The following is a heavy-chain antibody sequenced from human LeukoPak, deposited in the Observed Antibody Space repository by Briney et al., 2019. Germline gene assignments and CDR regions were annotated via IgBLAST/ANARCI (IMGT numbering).Heavy chain of an antibody. D-gene: IGHD5-24*01. CDR2: MNPNSGNT. Sequence: ASVKVSCKASGYTFTSYDINWVRQATGQGLEWMGWMNPNSGNTGYAQKFQGRVTMTRNTSISTAYMELSSLRSEDTAVYYCAREMATIPGYYYGMDVWGQGTTVTVSS. CDR3: AREMATIPGYYYGMDV. J-gene: IGHJ6*02. CDR1: GYTFTSYD. V-gene: IGHV1-8*01.